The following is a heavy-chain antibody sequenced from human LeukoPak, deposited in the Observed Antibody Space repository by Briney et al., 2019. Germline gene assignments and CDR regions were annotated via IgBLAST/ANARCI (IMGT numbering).Heavy chain of an antibody. Sequence: GGSLRLSCAASGFTFSSYSMNWVRQAPGKGLEWVSSISSSSSYIYYADSVKGRFTISRDNAKNSLYLQMNSLRAEDTAVYYCARDRYSSSWNLYYYYYYMDVWGKGTTVTVSS. D-gene: IGHD6-13*01. CDR1: GFTFSSYS. V-gene: IGHV3-21*01. J-gene: IGHJ6*03. CDR3: ARDRYSSSWNLYYYYYYMDV. CDR2: ISSSSSYI.